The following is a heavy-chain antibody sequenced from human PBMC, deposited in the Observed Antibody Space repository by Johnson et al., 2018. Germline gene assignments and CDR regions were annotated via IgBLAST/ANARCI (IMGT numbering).Heavy chain of an antibody. J-gene: IGHJ6*02. D-gene: IGHD3-16*01. CDR2: ITSTTDGGTT. CDR3: AREITPYYYYAMDV. CDR1: GFTFSNAW. V-gene: IGHV3-15*07. Sequence: VQLVQSGGGLVQPGGSLRLSCAASGFTFSNAWMKWVRQAPGKGLEWVGRITSTTDGGTTDYAAPVKGRFTISRDNSKNTLYLQMNSLRAEATAGYYCAREITPYYYYAMDVWGQGTTVTVSS.